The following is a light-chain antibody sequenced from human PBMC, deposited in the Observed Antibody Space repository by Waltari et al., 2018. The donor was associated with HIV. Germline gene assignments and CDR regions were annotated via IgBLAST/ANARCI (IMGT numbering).Light chain of an antibody. CDR3: QQTNNCPLT. CDR1: QGIGRW. V-gene: IGKV1-12*01. Sequence: DIQMTQSPPSVSTSVGDRVTITCRASQGIGRWLAWYQQKPGKAPNLLIFAASSLHSGVPSRFSGSGSGTDFNLTISGLQPEDLAAYFCQQTNNCPLTFGGGTKVDI. CDR2: AAS. J-gene: IGKJ4*01.